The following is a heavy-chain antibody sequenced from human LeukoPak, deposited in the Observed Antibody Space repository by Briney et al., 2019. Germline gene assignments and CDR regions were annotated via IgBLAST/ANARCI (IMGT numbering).Heavy chain of an antibody. D-gene: IGHD3-3*01. CDR3: ARSSYYDFWSGSRNYFDY. Sequence: SETLSLTCTVSGGSISSSSYYWGRIRQPPGKGLEWIGSIYYSGSTYYNPSLKSRVTISVDTSKNQLSLKLSSVTAADTAVYYCARSSYYDFWSGSRNYFDYWGQGTLVTVSS. CDR2: IYYSGST. V-gene: IGHV4-39*07. CDR1: GGSISSSSYY. J-gene: IGHJ4*02.